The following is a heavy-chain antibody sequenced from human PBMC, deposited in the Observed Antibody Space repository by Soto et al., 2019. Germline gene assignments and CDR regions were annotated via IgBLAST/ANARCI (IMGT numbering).Heavy chain of an antibody. J-gene: IGHJ4*02. CDR3: ASAPLESSSVDY. V-gene: IGHV3-11*01. D-gene: IGHD6-6*01. Sequence: QVQLVESGGGLVKPGGSLRLSCAASGFTFSDYYMSWVRQAPGKGLEWVSYISSSGSTIYYADSVKGRFTISRDNAKNSLYLKMHSLRAEDTAVYSCASAPLESSSVDYWGQGTLVTVSS. CDR2: ISSSGSTI. CDR1: GFTFSDYY.